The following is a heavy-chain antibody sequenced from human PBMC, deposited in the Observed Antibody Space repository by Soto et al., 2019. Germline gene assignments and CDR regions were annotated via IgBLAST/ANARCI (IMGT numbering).Heavy chain of an antibody. V-gene: IGHV3-7*04. CDR2: TNQDGSGK. CDR3: ARDGYHHVMDL. CDR1: GFPFSGYW. Sequence: EAQLVESGGGLVQPGGSLRLSCAASGFPFSGYWMSWVRHTPGKGLEWVANTNQDGSGKYYMDSVKGRFTISRDNTENSLYLQMNSLGDDDTGVYYCARDGYHHVMDLWGQGTTVTVSS. J-gene: IGHJ6*02.